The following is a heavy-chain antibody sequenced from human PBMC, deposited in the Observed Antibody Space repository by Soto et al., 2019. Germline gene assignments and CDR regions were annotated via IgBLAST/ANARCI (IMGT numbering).Heavy chain of an antibody. Sequence: ESGGGMVQSGRSLRLSCEASGFTFSTYGMHWVRQATGKGLEWVALIWYDGSNEYYADSVKGRFTISKDNSKNTLYLQMSGLRVEDTAVYYCARETNGGSFDIWGQRAMVTVSS. CDR3: ARETNGGSFDI. CDR1: GFTFSTYG. J-gene: IGHJ3*02. V-gene: IGHV3-33*01. CDR2: IWYDGSNE. D-gene: IGHD2-8*01.